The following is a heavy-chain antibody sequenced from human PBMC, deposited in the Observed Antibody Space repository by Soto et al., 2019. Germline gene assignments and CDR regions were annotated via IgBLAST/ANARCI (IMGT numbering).Heavy chain of an antibody. CDR1: GYSFTRYW. D-gene: IGHD2-15*01. CDR2: IYPGDSDT. J-gene: IGHJ3*02. V-gene: IGHV5-51*01. CDR3: ASVREGYCSGGSCYSGFFDI. Sequence: GESLKISCKGYGYSFTRYWIGWVRQMPGKGLEWMGIIYPGDSDTRYSPSFQGQVNISADKSISTAYLQWSSLKASDTAMYYCASVREGYCSGGSCYSGFFDIWGQGTMVTVSS.